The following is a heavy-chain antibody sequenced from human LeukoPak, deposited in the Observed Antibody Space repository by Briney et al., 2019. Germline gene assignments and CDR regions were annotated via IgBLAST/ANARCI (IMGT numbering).Heavy chain of an antibody. D-gene: IGHD1-26*01. CDR3: ARVWEWELLDY. J-gene: IGHJ4*02. CDR2: IKQDGSEK. Sequence: GGSLRLSCAASGLTFSSYWMSWVRQAPGKGLEWVANIKQDGSEKYYVDSVKGRFTISRDNAKNSLYLQMNSLRAEDTAVYYCARVWEWELLDYWGQGTLVTVSS. CDR1: GLTFSSYW. V-gene: IGHV3-7*01.